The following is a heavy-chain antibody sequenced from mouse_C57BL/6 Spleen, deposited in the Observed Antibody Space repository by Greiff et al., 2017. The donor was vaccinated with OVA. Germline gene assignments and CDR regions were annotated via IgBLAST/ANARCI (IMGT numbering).Heavy chain of an antibody. D-gene: IGHD4-1*01. Sequence: EVQVVESGGGLVQPGGSLSLSCAASGFTFTDYYMSWVRQPPGKALEWLGFIRNKANGYTTEYSASVKGRFTISRDNSQSILYLQMNALRAEDSATYYCARYIKGTGTWDYWGQGTTLTVSS. J-gene: IGHJ2*01. V-gene: IGHV7-3*01. CDR2: IRNKANGYTT. CDR3: ARYIKGTGTWDY. CDR1: GFTFTDYY.